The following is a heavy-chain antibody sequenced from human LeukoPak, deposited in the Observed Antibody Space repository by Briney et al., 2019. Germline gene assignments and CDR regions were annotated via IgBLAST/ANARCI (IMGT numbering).Heavy chain of an antibody. D-gene: IGHD4-17*01. Sequence: GGSLRLSCAASGFTFSSYAMSWVRQAPGKGLERVSGISGSGGSTYYADSVKGRFTISRDNSKNTLYLQMNSLRAEDTAVYYCARDTDYGVDYWGQGTLVTVSS. J-gene: IGHJ4*02. V-gene: IGHV3-23*01. CDR2: ISGSGGST. CDR1: GFTFSSYA. CDR3: ARDTDYGVDY.